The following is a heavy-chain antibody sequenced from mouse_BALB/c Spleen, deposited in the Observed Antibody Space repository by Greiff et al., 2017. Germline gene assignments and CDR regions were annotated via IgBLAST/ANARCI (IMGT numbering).Heavy chain of an antibody. CDR2: IDPANGNT. CDR1: GFNIKDTY. Sequence: VQLQQSGAELVKPGASVKLSCTASGFNIKDTYMHWVKQRPEQGLEWIGRIDPANGNTKYDPKFQGKATITADTSSNPAYLQLSSLTSEDTAVYYWARSLTGKGYYAMDYWGQGTSVTVSS. J-gene: IGHJ4*01. V-gene: IGHV14-3*02. CDR3: ARSLTGKGYYAMDY. D-gene: IGHD4-1*01.